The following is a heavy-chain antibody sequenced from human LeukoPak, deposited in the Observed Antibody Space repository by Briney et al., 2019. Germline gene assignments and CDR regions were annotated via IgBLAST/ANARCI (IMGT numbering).Heavy chain of an antibody. CDR3: ARRLTQYDCFDP. V-gene: IGHV4-61*01. J-gene: IGHJ5*02. Sequence: PSETLSLTCTVSGGSVSSGSYCWSWIRQPPGKGLEWIGYIYYSGSTNYNPSLKSRVTISVDTSKNQFSLHLNSVTPEDTAVYYCARRLTQYDCFDPWGQGILVTVSS. CDR1: GGSVSSGSYC. D-gene: IGHD2-2*01. CDR2: IYYSGST.